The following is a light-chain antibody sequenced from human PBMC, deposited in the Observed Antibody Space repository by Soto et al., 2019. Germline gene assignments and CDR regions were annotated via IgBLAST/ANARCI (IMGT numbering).Light chain of an antibody. Sequence: DIVMTQSPDSLAVSLGERATINCKSSQSVLYSSNNKNYLAWYQQSPGQPPKLLIYWASTRESGVPDRFSGSGSGKDFTLTISSLQAEDVAVYYCQQYYSTPLTFGQGTKVEI. CDR1: QSVLYSSNNKNY. J-gene: IGKJ1*01. CDR2: WAS. V-gene: IGKV4-1*01. CDR3: QQYYSTPLT.